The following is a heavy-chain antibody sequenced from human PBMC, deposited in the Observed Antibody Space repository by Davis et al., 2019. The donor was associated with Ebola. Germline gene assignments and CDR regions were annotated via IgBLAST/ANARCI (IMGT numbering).Heavy chain of an antibody. D-gene: IGHD6-19*01. V-gene: IGHV3-30*18. CDR1: GFTFSSYW. Sequence: GESLKISCAASGFTFSSYWMSWVRQAPGKGLEWLAVISYDGNNQQYADSVKGRFTISRDKSKNSLYLQMNSLRAEDTAVYYCAKDRTSSGWYFDYWGQGTLVTVSS. CDR3: AKDRTSSGWYFDY. J-gene: IGHJ4*02. CDR2: ISYDGNNQ.